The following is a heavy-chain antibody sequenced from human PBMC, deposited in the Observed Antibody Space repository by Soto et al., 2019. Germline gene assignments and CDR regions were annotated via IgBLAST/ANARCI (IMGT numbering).Heavy chain of an antibody. D-gene: IGHD1-1*01. CDR3: ARDSGELERRGIDY. Sequence: GGSLRLSCAASGFTFSSYGMHWVRQAPGKGLEWVAVIWYDGSNKYYADSVKGRFTISRDNSKNTLYLQMNSLRAEDTAVYYCARDSGELERRGIDYWGQGTLVTVSS. CDR1: GFTFSSYG. J-gene: IGHJ4*02. V-gene: IGHV3-33*01. CDR2: IWYDGSNK.